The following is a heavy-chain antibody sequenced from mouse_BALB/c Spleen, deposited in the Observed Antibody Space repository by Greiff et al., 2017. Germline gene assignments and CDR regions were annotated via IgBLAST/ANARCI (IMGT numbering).Heavy chain of an antibody. J-gene: IGHJ2*01. Sequence: VKLQESGPGLVAPSQSLSISCTASGFSLTSYGVYWVRQPPGKGLEWLGVIWAGGSTNYNAALMSRLSICKDNTESHIFLIMNSLQTDDTAVYYYARDDGYLNYFDYWGQGTTLTVSS. CDR1: GFSLTSYG. V-gene: IGHV2-9*02. D-gene: IGHD2-3*01. CDR3: ARDDGYLNYFDY. CDR2: IWAGGST.